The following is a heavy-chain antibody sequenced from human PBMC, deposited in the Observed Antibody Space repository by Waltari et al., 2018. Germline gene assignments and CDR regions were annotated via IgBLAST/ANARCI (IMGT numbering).Heavy chain of an antibody. CDR3: TRDLYGSGGDWFDP. J-gene: IGHJ5*02. CDR1: GFDFSDYD. CDR2: IGGTHSNI. Sequence: EVRLAESGGGLVKPGGSLRLSCTASGFDFSDYDMNWVRQAPGTGLDWVSSIGGTHSNIFYADSVKGRFIVSRDNAKNSLYLQMDNLRAEDSGLYFCTRDLYGSGGDWFDPWGQGTLVTVSS. D-gene: IGHD3-10*01. V-gene: IGHV3-21*03.